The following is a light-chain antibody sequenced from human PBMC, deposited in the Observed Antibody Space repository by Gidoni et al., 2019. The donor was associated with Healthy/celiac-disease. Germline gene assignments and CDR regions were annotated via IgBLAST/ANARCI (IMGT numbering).Light chain of an antibody. CDR2: DAS. Sequence: DIHRTQTPSSLSASVGDRVTITCQASQDISNYLNWYQQKPGKAPKLLIYDASNLETGVPSRFSGSGSGTDFTFTISSLQPEDIATYYCQQYDNLLSLTFGGXTKVEI. CDR1: QDISNY. CDR3: QQYDNLLSLT. V-gene: IGKV1-33*01. J-gene: IGKJ4*01.